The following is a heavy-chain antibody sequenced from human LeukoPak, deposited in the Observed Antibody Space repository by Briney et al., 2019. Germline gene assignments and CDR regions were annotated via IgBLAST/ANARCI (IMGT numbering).Heavy chain of an antibody. D-gene: IGHD5-18*01. Sequence: SVKVSCKASGGTFSSYAISWVRQAPGQGLEWMGGIIPTFGTANYAQKFQGRVTITADKSTSTAYMELSSLRSEDTAVYYCARVGGWIHDAFDIWGQGTLVTVSS. CDR3: ARVGGWIHDAFDI. J-gene: IGHJ3*02. V-gene: IGHV1-69*06. CDR1: GGTFSSYA. CDR2: IIPTFGTA.